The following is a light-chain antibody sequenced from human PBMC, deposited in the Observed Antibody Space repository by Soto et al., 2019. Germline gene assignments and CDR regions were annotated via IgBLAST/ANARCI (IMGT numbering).Light chain of an antibody. V-gene: IGLV2-14*01. CDR2: DVS. CDR3: SSYTSSTTLGYV. Sequence: QSALTQPASVSGSPGQSITISCTGTSSDVGGYKYVTWYQQYPGKAPKLIIYDVSNRPSGISNRFSGSKSGNTASLTISGPQADDEADYYCSSYTSSTTLGYVFGTGTKLTVL. J-gene: IGLJ1*01. CDR1: SSDVGGYKY.